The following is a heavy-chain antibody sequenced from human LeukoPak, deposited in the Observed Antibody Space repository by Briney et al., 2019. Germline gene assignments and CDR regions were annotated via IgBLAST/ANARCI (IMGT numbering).Heavy chain of an antibody. D-gene: IGHD3-22*01. CDR3: ARVGDSSGWNAFDI. CDR1: GGSISSYY. V-gene: IGHV4-59*01. Sequence: SETLSLTCTVSGGSISSYYWSWIRQPPGKGLEWIGYIYYSGSTNYNPSLKSRVTISVDTSKTQFSLKLSSVTAADTAVYYCARVGDSSGWNAFDIWGQGTMVTVSS. J-gene: IGHJ3*02. CDR2: IYYSGST.